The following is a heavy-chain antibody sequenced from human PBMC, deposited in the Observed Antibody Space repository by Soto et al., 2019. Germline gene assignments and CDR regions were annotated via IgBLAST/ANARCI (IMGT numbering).Heavy chain of an antibody. Sequence: GGSLRLSCAASGFTFSSYWMSWVRQAPGKGLEWVANIKQDGSEKYYVDSVKGRFTISRDNAKNLLYLQMNSLIAEDTAVYYCARDLLAPSWYSSSWYPFYGMDVWGQGTTVTVSS. CDR3: ARDLLAPSWYSSSWYPFYGMDV. CDR1: GFTFSSYW. J-gene: IGHJ6*02. V-gene: IGHV3-7*05. D-gene: IGHD6-13*01. CDR2: IKQDGSEK.